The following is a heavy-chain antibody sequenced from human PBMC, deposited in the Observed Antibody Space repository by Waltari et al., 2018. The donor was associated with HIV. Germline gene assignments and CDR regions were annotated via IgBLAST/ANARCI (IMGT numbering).Heavy chain of an antibody. CDR1: GLTFSSDV. CDR2: ISVSGGRT. D-gene: IGHD6-19*01. CDR3: AKRVAVAGARTFYGMDV. Sequence: EVQLLESGGGLVQPGGSLRLSCTASGLTFSSDVLSWVRQAPGKGLEWVSAISVSGGRTYYADSVKGRFTISRDNSKNTLYLQMNSLRAEDTAVYYCAKRVAVAGARTFYGMDVWGQGTTVTVSS. J-gene: IGHJ6*02. V-gene: IGHV3-23*01.